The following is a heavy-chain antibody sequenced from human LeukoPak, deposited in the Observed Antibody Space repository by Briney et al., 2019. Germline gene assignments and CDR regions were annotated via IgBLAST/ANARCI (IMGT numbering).Heavy chain of an antibody. CDR3: ARDGSSAVADY. Sequence: PSETLSLTCTVSGYSISSGYYWGWIRQPPGKGVEWIGSTYHSGSTYYNPSLKSRVTISVDTSKNQFSLKLSSVTAADTAVYYCARDGSSAVADYWGQGTLVTVSS. CDR2: TYHSGST. V-gene: IGHV4-38-2*02. J-gene: IGHJ4*02. D-gene: IGHD6-19*01. CDR1: GYSISSGYY.